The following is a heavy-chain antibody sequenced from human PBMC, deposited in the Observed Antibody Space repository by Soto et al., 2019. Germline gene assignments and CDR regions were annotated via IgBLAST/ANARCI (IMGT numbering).Heavy chain of an antibody. Sequence: ASVKVSCKASGYSFATYYMHWVRQAPGQGLEWLGQISPSGTTTTYAQKFQGRVTMTRDTSTSTLYMDLSSLRSEDTAVYYCARGYYYGSGMGDYWGQGTLVTVSS. CDR3: ARGYYYGSGMGDY. D-gene: IGHD3-10*01. CDR1: GYSFATYY. J-gene: IGHJ4*02. V-gene: IGHV1-46*01. CDR2: ISPSGTTT.